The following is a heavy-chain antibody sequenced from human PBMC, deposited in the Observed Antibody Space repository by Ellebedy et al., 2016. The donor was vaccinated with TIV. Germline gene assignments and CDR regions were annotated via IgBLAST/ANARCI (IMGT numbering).Heavy chain of an antibody. Sequence: MPSETLSLTCTVSGGSISSGAYYWTWSRQQPGKGLEWVGYIYYSGTSYSNPSLKSRVTISVDTSKNQFSLKLSSVTAADTAVYYCSGVEGGYSAELDYWGQGTLVTVSS. CDR1: GGSISSGAYY. D-gene: IGHD3-22*01. CDR3: SGVEGGYSAELDY. J-gene: IGHJ4*02. CDR2: IYYSGTS. V-gene: IGHV4-31*03.